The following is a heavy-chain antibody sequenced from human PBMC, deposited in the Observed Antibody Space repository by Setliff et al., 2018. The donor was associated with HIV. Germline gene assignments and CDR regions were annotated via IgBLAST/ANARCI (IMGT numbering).Heavy chain of an antibody. CDR2: IIPIFGTA. Sequence: SVKVSCKASADTFSSYAISWVRQAPGQGLEWMGGIIPIFGTANYAQKFQGRVTITADESTSIAYMELSSLRFDDTAVYYCARDGGNSVHQCFGDAFDIWGQGTMVTVSS. CDR3: ARDGGNSVHQCFGDAFDI. V-gene: IGHV1-69*13. J-gene: IGHJ3*02. CDR1: ADTFSSYA. D-gene: IGHD5-12*01.